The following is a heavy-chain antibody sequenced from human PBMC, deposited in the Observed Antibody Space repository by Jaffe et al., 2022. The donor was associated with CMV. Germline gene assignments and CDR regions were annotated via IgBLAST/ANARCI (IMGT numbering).Heavy chain of an antibody. CDR1: GYSFTSYW. CDR3: ARSGRYYDFWSGLRPDAFDI. J-gene: IGHJ3*02. D-gene: IGHD3-3*01. CDR2: IYPGDSDT. V-gene: IGHV5-51*01. Sequence: EVQLVQSGAEVKKPGESLKISCKGSGYSFTSYWIGWVRQMPGKGLEWMGIIYPGDSDTRYSPSFQGQVTISADKSISTAYLQWSSLKASDTAMYYCARSGRYYDFWSGLRPDAFDIWGQGTMVTVSS.